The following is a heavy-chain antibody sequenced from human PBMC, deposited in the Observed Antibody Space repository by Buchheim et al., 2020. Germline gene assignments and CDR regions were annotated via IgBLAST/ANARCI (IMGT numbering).Heavy chain of an antibody. Sequence: QVQLVGSGGGVVQPGRSLRLSCAASGFTFSSYGMHWVRQAPGKGLEWVAVIWYDGSNKYYADSVKGRFTISRDNSKNTLYLQMNSLRAEDTAVYYCARRYSSSFVNYYYGMDVWGQGTT. CDR1: GFTFSSYG. J-gene: IGHJ6*02. CDR2: IWYDGSNK. D-gene: IGHD6-6*01. CDR3: ARRYSSSFVNYYYGMDV. V-gene: IGHV3-33*01.